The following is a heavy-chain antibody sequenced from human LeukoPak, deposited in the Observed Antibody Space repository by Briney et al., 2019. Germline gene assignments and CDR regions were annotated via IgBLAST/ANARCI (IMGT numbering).Heavy chain of an antibody. V-gene: IGHV3-48*02. CDR2: ITADSGTT. Sequence: QPGGSLRLSCAVSGFTFSTKSMNWVRQAPGKGLEWVSYITADSGTTYYADSVKGRFTISRDNAKNSLYLQMNSLRDEDTAVYYCARRLLRNARPGVGNWGQGTLVTVSS. D-gene: IGHD5-12*01. CDR1: GFTFSTKS. J-gene: IGHJ4*02. CDR3: ARRLLRNARPGVGN.